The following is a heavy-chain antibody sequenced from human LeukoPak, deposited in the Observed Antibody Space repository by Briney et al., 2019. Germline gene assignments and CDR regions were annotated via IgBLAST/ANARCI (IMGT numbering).Heavy chain of an antibody. CDR3: ARAVAGIMAFDY. CDR2: MYYSGSA. J-gene: IGHJ4*02. Sequence: PETLSLTCTVSGGSISSYYWTWIRQPPGKGLEWIGYMYYSGSANYNPSLKSRVTISIDTSKNQFSLKLSSVTAADTAVYYCARAVAGIMAFDYWGQGSLVTVSS. D-gene: IGHD6-13*01. CDR1: GGSISSYY. V-gene: IGHV4-59*08.